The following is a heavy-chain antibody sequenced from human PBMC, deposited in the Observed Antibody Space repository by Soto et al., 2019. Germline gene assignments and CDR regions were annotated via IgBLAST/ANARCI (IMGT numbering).Heavy chain of an antibody. Sequence: QVQLVQSGAELKKPGASVKVSCKASGYTFTSYYMHWVRQAPGQGLEWMGIINPSGGSTSYAQKFQGRVTMTRDTSTSTVYMELSSLRSEDTAVYYCARDHRYCSSTSCYPLYYYDMDVWGQGTTVTVSS. J-gene: IGHJ6*02. D-gene: IGHD2-2*01. V-gene: IGHV1-46*01. CDR3: ARDHRYCSSTSCYPLYYYDMDV. CDR1: GYTFTSYY. CDR2: INPSGGST.